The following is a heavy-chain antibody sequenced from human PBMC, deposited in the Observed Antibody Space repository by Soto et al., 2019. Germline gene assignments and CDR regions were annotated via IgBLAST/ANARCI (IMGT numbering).Heavy chain of an antibody. Sequence: PGGSLRLSXAASGFTFSSYGMHWVRQAPGKGLEWVAVIWYDGSNKYYADSVKGRFTISRDNSKNTLYLQMNSLRAEDTAVYYCARDTQRPLVHPRELAYAFDIWGQGTMVTVSS. V-gene: IGHV3-33*01. J-gene: IGHJ3*02. CDR3: ARDTQRPLVHPRELAYAFDI. CDR2: IWYDGSNK. CDR1: GFTFSSYG. D-gene: IGHD1-26*01.